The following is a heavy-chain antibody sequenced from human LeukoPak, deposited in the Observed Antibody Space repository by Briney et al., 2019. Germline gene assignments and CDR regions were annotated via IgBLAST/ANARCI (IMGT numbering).Heavy chain of an antibody. CDR3: AKSLSLTVRGVPLADS. CDR2: ISYDGSNK. Sequence: GGSLRLSCAASGFTFHNYGMHWVRQAPGKGLEWAAVISYDGSNKYYADSVKGRFTISRDNSKDTLYLQMNSLRAEDTAVYHCAKSLSLTVRGVPLADSWGQGTLVTVSS. V-gene: IGHV3-30*18. J-gene: IGHJ5*02. CDR1: GFTFHNYG. D-gene: IGHD3-10*01.